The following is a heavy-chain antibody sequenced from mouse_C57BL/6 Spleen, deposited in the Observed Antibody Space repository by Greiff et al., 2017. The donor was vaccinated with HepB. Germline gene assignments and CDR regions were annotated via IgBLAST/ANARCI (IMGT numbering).Heavy chain of an antibody. V-gene: IGHV1-80*01. D-gene: IGHD1-1*01. CDR3: AIRDYYGSSPLAY. CDR2: IYPGDGDT. CDR1: GYAFSSYW. J-gene: IGHJ3*01. Sequence: VQLQQSGAELVKPGASVKISCKASGYAFSSYWMNCVKQRPGKGLEWIGQIYPGDGDTNYNGKFKGKATLTADKSSSTAYMQLSSLTSEDSAVYFCAIRDYYGSSPLAYWGQGTLVTVSA.